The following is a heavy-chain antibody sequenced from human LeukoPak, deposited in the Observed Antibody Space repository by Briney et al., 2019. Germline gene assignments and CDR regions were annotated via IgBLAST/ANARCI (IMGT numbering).Heavy chain of an antibody. CDR1: GDSVSSNSVA. CDR3: ARGSAAGTTGPLDY. CDR2: TYYMSKWYN. J-gene: IGHJ4*02. V-gene: IGHV6-1*01. Sequence: TSQTLSLTCAISGDSVSSNSVAWNWIRQSPSRGLEWLGRTYYMSKWYNDFAVSLKSRITINPDTSKNQFSLQLNFVTPEDTAVYYCARGSAAGTTGPLDYWGQGTLVTVSS. D-gene: IGHD6-13*01.